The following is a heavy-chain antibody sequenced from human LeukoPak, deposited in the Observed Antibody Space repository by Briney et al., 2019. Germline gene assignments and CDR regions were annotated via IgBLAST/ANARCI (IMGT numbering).Heavy chain of an antibody. Sequence: SQTLSLTCTVSGGSISSGSYYWSWIRQPAGKGLEWIGRIYTSGSTNYNPSLKSRVTISVDTTKNQFSLKLSSVTAADTAVYYCARFHSSGWYIDYWGQGTLVTVSS. CDR3: ARFHSSGWYIDY. CDR1: GGSISSGSYY. V-gene: IGHV4-61*02. CDR2: IYTSGST. J-gene: IGHJ4*02. D-gene: IGHD6-19*01.